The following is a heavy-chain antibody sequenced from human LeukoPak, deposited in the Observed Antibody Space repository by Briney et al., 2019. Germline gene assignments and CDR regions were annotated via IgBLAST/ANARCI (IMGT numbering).Heavy chain of an antibody. V-gene: IGHV4-4*07. CDR1: GVSISSYY. CDR2: IYTSGST. CDR3: ARGAWGRWLVY. Sequence: SETLSLTCSVSGVSISSYYWSWIRQPAGKGLEWIGRIYTSGSTNYNPSLKSRVTMSIDTSKNQFSLKLSSVTAADTAVYYCARGAWGRWLVYWGQGTLVTVSS. D-gene: IGHD5-24*01. J-gene: IGHJ4*02.